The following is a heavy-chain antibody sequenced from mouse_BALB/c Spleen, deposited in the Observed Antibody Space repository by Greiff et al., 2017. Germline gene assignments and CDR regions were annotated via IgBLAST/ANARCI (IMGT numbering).Heavy chain of an antibody. Sequence: EVQLQQSGAELVRPGASVKLSCTASGFNIKDYYMHWVKQRPEQGLEWIGWIDPENGDTEYAPKFQGKATMTADTSSNTAYLQLSSLTSEDTAVYYCNADYGNYGTYWGQGTMVTVAA. J-gene: IGHJ3*01. D-gene: IGHD2-1*01. CDR3: NADYGNYGTY. CDR2: IDPENGDT. V-gene: IGHV14-4*02. CDR1: GFNIKDYY.